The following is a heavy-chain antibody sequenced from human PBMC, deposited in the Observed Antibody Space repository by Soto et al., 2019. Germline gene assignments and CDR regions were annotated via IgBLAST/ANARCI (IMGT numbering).Heavy chain of an antibody. CDR2: IYYSGST. Sequence: SETLSLTCTVSGGSVSSGSYYWSWIRQPPGKGLEWIGYIYYSGSTNYNPSLKSRFTISRDNAKNTLYLQMNSLRAEDTAVYYCVRGDKGGFDLWGQGTTVTV. D-gene: IGHD2-21*02. CDR3: VRGDKGGFDL. V-gene: IGHV4-61*01. J-gene: IGHJ3*01. CDR1: GGSVSSGSYY.